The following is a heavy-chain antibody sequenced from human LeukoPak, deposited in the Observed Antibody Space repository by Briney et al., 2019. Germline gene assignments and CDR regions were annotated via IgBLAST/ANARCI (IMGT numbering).Heavy chain of an antibody. CDR2: INPNSGGT. Sequence: ASVKVSCKASGYTLTGYFMHWVRQAPGQGLEWMGWINPNSGGTNYAQKFQGRVTMTRDTSISTAYMELSRLRSDDTSVYYCARDTRDGGGDYWGQGTLVTVSS. J-gene: IGHJ4*02. CDR1: GYTLTGYF. CDR3: ARDTRDGGGDY. D-gene: IGHD5-24*01. V-gene: IGHV1-2*02.